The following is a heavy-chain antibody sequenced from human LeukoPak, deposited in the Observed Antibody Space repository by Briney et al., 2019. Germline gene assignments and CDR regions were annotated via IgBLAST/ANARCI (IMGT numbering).Heavy chain of an antibody. J-gene: IGHJ4*02. CDR3: ARPPGDY. V-gene: IGHV3-48*04. CDR2: ISSGSSTK. Sequence: GGSLRLSCAASGFTFNSYSMNWFRQAPGKGLEWASYISSGSSTKYYADSVKGRFTISRDNAKNSLYLQMNSLRAEDTAVYYCARPPGDYWGQGTLVTVSS. CDR1: GFTFNSYS.